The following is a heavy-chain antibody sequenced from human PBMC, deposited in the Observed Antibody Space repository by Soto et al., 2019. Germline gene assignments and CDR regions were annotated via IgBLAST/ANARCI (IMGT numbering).Heavy chain of an antibody. J-gene: IGHJ4*02. Sequence: QLVQSGSEVKKPGSSVKVSCQASGGTFSGKVVTWVRQAPGQGLEWMGEFVPLFGTTNYAQRFSGRITIPAEESTSTAYMELRTLRSDDTAVYYCATHGLGVSSPPYFDNWGQGTLVTVSS. CDR2: FVPLFGTT. CDR3: ATHGLGVSSPPYFDN. CDR1: GGTFSGKV. V-gene: IGHV1-69*01. D-gene: IGHD3-16*01.